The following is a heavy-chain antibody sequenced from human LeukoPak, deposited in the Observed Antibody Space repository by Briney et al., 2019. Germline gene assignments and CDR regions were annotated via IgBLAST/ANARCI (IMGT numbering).Heavy chain of an antibody. Sequence: GGSLRLFCAASRYTVSSNYMSWVRQAPGKGLEWVSAISGSGGSTYYADSVKGRFTISRDNSKNTLNLQMNSLRAEDTAVYYCAKDATHYRVWDYYETIGLSYWGQGTLVTVSS. CDR3: AKDATHYRVWDYYETIGLSY. D-gene: IGHD3-22*01. CDR1: RYTVSSNY. CDR2: ISGSGGST. V-gene: IGHV3-23*01. J-gene: IGHJ4*02.